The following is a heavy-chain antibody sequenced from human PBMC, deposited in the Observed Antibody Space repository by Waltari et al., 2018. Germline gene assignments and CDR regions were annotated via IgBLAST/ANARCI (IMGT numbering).Heavy chain of an antibody. V-gene: IGHV4-39*07. J-gene: IGHJ3*02. CDR1: GGSITTRSYQ. D-gene: IGHD4-17*01. Sequence: QPQLQESGPGLEKPSETLSLTCTVSGGSITTRSYQWAWIRQPPGKGLEWIGSIHISGSTYYNPSRRSRVTMSVDTSNNQFSLKLTSVTAADTAVYYCARQPPTTVPTPRSPFDTWGQGTMVSVSS. CDR2: IHISGST. CDR3: ARQPPTTVPTPRSPFDT.